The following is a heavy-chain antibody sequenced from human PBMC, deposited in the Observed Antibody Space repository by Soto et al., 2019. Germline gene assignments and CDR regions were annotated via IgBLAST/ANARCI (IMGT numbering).Heavy chain of an antibody. J-gene: IGHJ6*02. CDR3: TGITWFRGMDV. CDR2: TYSKSKWNN. V-gene: IGHV6-1*01. D-gene: IGHD3-10*01. CDR1: GDRVSGNSAG. Sequence: SPTLSLTCVISGDRVSGNSAGWSCISHSPSRCLEWLGRTYSKSKWNNDYALSVKSRITINPDTSKNQFSLHLYSVTPEDTAVYYCTGITWFRGMDVWGQGTPVTVSS.